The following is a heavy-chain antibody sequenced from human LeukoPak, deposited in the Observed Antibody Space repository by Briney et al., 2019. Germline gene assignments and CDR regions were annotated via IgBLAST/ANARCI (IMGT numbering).Heavy chain of an antibody. J-gene: IGHJ5*02. V-gene: IGHV3-23*01. CDR3: AKAYGYFGWFAP. CDR2: ISGSGDFT. CDR1: GFTFINYA. Sequence: GGSLRLSCAASGFTFINYAMSWVRQAPGKGLEWVSSISGSGDFTYYADSVEGRFTISRDNYKDTLCLQLNSLSAEDTALYYCAKAYGYFGWFAPWGQGTQVTVSS. D-gene: IGHD3-9*01.